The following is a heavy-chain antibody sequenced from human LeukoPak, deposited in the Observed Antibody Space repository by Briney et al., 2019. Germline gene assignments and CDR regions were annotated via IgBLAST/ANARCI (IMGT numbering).Heavy chain of an antibody. D-gene: IGHD6-19*01. CDR3: ARHSSGSNWFDP. CDR2: IDHSGST. Sequence: SETLSLTCTVSGDSISSGYCWGWIRQPPGKGLEWIGSIDHSGSTYYNPSLKSRVTTSVDTSKNQFSLKLSSVTAADTAVYYCARHSSGSNWFDPWGQGTLVTVSS. CDR1: GDSISSGYC. J-gene: IGHJ5*02. V-gene: IGHV4-38-2*02.